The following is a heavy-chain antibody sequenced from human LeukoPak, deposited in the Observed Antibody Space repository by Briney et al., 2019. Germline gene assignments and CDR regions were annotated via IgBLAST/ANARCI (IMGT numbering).Heavy chain of an antibody. V-gene: IGHV1-2*02. CDR3: ARGGGYCSSTSCHLPYD. J-gene: IGHJ4*02. CDR2: INPNSGGT. D-gene: IGHD2-2*01. Sequence: ASVKVSCKASGYTFTGYYMHWVRQAPGQGLEWMGWINPNSGGTNYAQKFQGRVTMTRDTPISTAYMELSRLRSDDTAVYYCARGGGYCSSTSCHLPYDWGQGTLVTVSS. CDR1: GYTFTGYY.